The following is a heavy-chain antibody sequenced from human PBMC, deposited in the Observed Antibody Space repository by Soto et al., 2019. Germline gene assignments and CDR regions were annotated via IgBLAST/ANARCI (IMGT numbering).Heavy chain of an antibody. V-gene: IGHV3-23*01. Sequence: GGSLRLSCAASGFTFSSYAMSWVRQAPGKGLEWVSAISGSGETIYAQKFQGRVTMTEDTSTDTAYMELSSLRSEDTAVYYCATDFVAVAGTAVSDYWGQGTLVTVSS. CDR3: ATDFVAVAGTAVSDY. CDR1: GFTFSSYA. D-gene: IGHD6-19*01. J-gene: IGHJ4*02. CDR2: ISGSGET.